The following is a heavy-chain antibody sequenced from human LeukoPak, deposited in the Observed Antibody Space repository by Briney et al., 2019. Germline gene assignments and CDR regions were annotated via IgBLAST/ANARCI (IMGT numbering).Heavy chain of an antibody. CDR1: GFTFSRYW. D-gene: IGHD6-19*01. CDR3: ARQLSGWYDADPY. V-gene: IGHV3-7*05. J-gene: IGHJ4*02. CDR2: IKEDGSRN. Sequence: PGGSLRLSCAASGFTFSRYWMSWVRQAPRQGLEWVANIKEDGSRNHYVDSVKGRFTISRDNAKNSLYLQMISLRAEDTAVYYCARQLSGWYDADPYWGQGTLVTVSS.